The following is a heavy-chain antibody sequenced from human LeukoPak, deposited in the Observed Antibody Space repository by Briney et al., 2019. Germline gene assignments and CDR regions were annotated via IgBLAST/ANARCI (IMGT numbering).Heavy chain of an antibody. Sequence: GESLKISCKGSGYSFTSYWIGWVRQMPGKGLEWMGIIYPGDSGTRYSPSFQGQVTISADKSISTAYLQWSSLKASDTAMYYCARRDSADAGYYYGMDVWGQGTTVTVSS. J-gene: IGHJ6*02. D-gene: IGHD2-15*01. CDR1: GYSFTSYW. V-gene: IGHV5-51*01. CDR3: ARRDSADAGYYYGMDV. CDR2: IYPGDSGT.